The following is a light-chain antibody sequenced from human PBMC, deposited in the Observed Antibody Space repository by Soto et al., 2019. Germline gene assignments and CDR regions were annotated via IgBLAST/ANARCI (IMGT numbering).Light chain of an antibody. CDR1: SSDVGTYKY. V-gene: IGLV2-14*01. CDR3: SSYTSRSTPV. Sequence: SVLTQPASVSGSPGQSITISCTGTSSDVGTYKYVSWYQQLPGKAPKLMIYEVSNRPSGVSNRFSRSKSGNTASLTISELQAEDEADYYCSSYTSRSTPVFGGGTKVTVL. CDR2: EVS. J-gene: IGLJ2*01.